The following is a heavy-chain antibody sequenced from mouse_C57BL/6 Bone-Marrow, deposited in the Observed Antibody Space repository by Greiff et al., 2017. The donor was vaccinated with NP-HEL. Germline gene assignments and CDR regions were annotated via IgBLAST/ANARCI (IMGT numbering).Heavy chain of an antibody. D-gene: IGHD1-1*01. V-gene: IGHV2-2*01. CDR1: GFSLTSYG. CDR2: IWSGGST. Sequence: VKLVESGPGLVQPSQSLSITCTVSGFSLTSYGVHWVRQSPGKGLEWLGVIWSGGSTDYNAAFISRLSISKDNSKSQVFFKMNSLQADDTAIYYCARHYGSSPYYFDYWGQGTTLTVSS. J-gene: IGHJ2*01. CDR3: ARHYGSSPYYFDY.